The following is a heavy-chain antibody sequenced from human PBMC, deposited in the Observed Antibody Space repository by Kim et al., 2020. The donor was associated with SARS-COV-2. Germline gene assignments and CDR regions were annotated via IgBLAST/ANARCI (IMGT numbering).Heavy chain of an antibody. CDR1: GFTFSSYG. CDR3: AKDLSRYSGSYYGSDY. CDR2: ISYDGSNK. Sequence: GGSLRLSCAASGFTFSSYGMHWVRQAPGKGLEWVAVISYDGSNKYYADSVKGRFTISRDNSKNTLYLQMNSLRAEDTAVYYCAKDLSRYSGSYYGSDYWGQGTLVTVSS. J-gene: IGHJ4*02. D-gene: IGHD1-26*01. V-gene: IGHV3-30*18.